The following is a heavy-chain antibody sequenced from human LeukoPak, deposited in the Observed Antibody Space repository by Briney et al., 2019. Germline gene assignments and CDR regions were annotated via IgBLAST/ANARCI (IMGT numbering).Heavy chain of an antibody. CDR1: GFTFSGSA. D-gene: IGHD2-8*02. J-gene: IGHJ4*02. V-gene: IGHV3-73*01. Sequence: PGGSLRLSCAASGFTFSGSAIHWVRPSSGKGLEWVGQIDKKDKGYPTATAYAASVKGRFTISRDNAKNTLYLQMDSLRVEDTAVYYCAREEYPGGSDHWGQGTLVTVSS. CDR3: AREEYPGGSDH. CDR2: IDKKDKGYPTAT.